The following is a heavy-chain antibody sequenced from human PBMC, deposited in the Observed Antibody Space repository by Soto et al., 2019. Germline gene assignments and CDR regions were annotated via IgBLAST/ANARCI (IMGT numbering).Heavy chain of an antibody. CDR3: ARFMVRGFYYYGMDV. CDR2: INHSGST. J-gene: IGHJ6*02. CDR1: GGSFSGYY. D-gene: IGHD3-10*01. Sequence: SETLSLTCAVYGGSFSGYYWSWIRQPPGKGLEWIGEINHSGSTNYNPSLKSRVTISVDTSKNQFSLKLSSVTAADTAVYYCARFMVRGFYYYGMDVWGQGTTFTVS. V-gene: IGHV4-34*01.